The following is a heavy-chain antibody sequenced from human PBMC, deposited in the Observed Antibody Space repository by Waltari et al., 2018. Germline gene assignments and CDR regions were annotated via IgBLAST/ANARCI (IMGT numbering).Heavy chain of an antibody. V-gene: IGHV4-59*02. CDR2: IYYSGST. CDR1: GGSVSSYY. CDR3: ARRGGGSSWYGDAFDI. D-gene: IGHD6-13*01. J-gene: IGHJ3*02. Sequence: QVQLQESGPGLVKPSETLSLTCNVSGGSVSSYYWSWIRQPPGKGLEWLGYIYYSGSTNYNPSLKKRGTISVDTSKNQFSLRLSSVTAADTAIYYCARRGGGSSWYGDAFDIWGQGTMVTVSS.